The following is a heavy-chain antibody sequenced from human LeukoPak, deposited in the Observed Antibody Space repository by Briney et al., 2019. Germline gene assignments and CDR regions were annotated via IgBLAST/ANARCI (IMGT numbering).Heavy chain of an antibody. J-gene: IGHJ5*02. V-gene: IGHV4-39*01. CDR3: ARQGITMVRGAT. D-gene: IGHD3-10*01. CDR1: GGSISSSSYY. Sequence: PSETLSLTCTVSGGSISSSSYYWGWIRQPPGKGLEWIGSIFYSGSTYSNPSLKSRVTISVDTPKNQFSLKLSSVTAADTAVYYCARQGITMVRGATWGQGTLVTVSS. CDR2: IFYSGST.